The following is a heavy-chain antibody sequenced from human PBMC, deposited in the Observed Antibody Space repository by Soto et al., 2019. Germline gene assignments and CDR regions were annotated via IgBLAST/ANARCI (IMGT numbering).Heavy chain of an antibody. V-gene: IGHV1-46*01. CDR3: ARGLIYDSSGYYFDY. D-gene: IGHD3-22*01. CDR1: GYTFTSYY. J-gene: IGHJ4*02. CDR2: INPSGGST. Sequence: QVQLVQSGAEVKKPGASVKVSCKASGYTFTSYYMHWVRQAPGQGLEWMGIINPSGGSTRYAQKFPGRVTMTRDTSTSTVYKELSSLRSEDTAVYYCARGLIYDSSGYYFDYWGQGTLVTVSS.